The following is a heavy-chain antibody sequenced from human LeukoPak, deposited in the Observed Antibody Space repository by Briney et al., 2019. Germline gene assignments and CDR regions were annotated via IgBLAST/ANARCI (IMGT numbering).Heavy chain of an antibody. CDR2: ISGSGDST. J-gene: IGHJ4*02. Sequence: GGALRLSCAASVCTFINYAMTEVRQPRGKGVEGVSAISGSGDSTFNSDSLKGRFTISRDNSKNTLYLQMNSLRAEDTALYYCATSTVAKYDYWGQGTLVAVSS. CDR3: ATSTVAKYDY. D-gene: IGHD4-11*01. V-gene: IGHV3-23*01. CDR1: VCTFINYA.